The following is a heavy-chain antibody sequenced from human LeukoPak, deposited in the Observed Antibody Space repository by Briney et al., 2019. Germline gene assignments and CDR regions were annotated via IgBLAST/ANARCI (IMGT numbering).Heavy chain of an antibody. CDR1: GYTFTSYG. V-gene: IGHV1-18*01. CDR3: ATDDLDCSGGTCYPDNY. CDR2: ISAYHGNT. Sequence: ASVKVSFKASGYTFTSYGITWVRQAPGQGLEWMGCISAYHGNTNYAEKVQGRVTMTTDTSTSTAYMELRNLRSDDSAFYYCATDDLDCSGGTCYPDNYWGQGTLVAVSA. D-gene: IGHD2-15*01. J-gene: IGHJ4*02.